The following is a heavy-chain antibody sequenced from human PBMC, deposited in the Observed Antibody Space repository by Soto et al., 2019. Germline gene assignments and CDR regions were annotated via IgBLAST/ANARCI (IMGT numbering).Heavy chain of an antibody. D-gene: IGHD3-22*01. CDR3: AKDAYDSSGYYPGL. CDR2: ISYDGSNK. Sequence: GGSLRLSCAASGFTFSSYGMHWVRQAPGKGLEWVAVISYDGSNKYYADSLKGRFTISRDNSKNTLYLQMYSLRAEDTAVYYCAKDAYDSSGYYPGLWGQGTLVTVSS. V-gene: IGHV3-30*18. J-gene: IGHJ4*02. CDR1: GFTFSSYG.